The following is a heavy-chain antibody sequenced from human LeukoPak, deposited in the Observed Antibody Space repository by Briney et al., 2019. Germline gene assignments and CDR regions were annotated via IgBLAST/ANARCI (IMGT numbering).Heavy chain of an antibody. Sequence: SSETLSLTCTVSDGSISINYWTWIRQPPGKGLEWIGNIYFRGSTNYNPSLKSRVTISGDTSKNQVSLQLTSVTAADTAVYYCARGLGWFLDWGQGTLVTVSS. CDR3: ARGLGWFLD. CDR1: DGSISINY. J-gene: IGHJ4*02. V-gene: IGHV4-59*01. D-gene: IGHD6-19*01. CDR2: IYFRGST.